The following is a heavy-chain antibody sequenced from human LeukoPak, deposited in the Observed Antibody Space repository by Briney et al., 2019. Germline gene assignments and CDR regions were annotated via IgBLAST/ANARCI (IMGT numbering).Heavy chain of an antibody. J-gene: IGHJ4*02. CDR2: VSGSGDST. CDR3: ARDRRSTGWPFDY. CDR1: GFTFSSYA. Sequence: PGGSLRLPCVASGFTFSSYAMTWVRQAPGKGLEWVSIVSGSGDSTYYADSMKGRFTISRDNSKNTLFLQINSLRVDDTAVYYCARDRRSTGWPFDYWGQGTLVTVSS. D-gene: IGHD6-19*01. V-gene: IGHV3-23*01.